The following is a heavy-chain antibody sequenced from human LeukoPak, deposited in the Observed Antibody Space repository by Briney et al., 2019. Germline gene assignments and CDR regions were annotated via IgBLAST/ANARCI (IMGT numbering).Heavy chain of an antibody. CDR2: IYHSGST. Sequence: SETLSLTCTVSGYSISSGYFRGWIRQPPGKGLECIGTIYHSGSTYYNPSLKSRVTISVDTSKNQFSLKLNSVTAADTAVYYCARIYSSSWFLNWFDPWGQGTLVTVSS. D-gene: IGHD6-13*01. CDR3: ARIYSSSWFLNWFDP. J-gene: IGHJ5*02. V-gene: IGHV4-38-2*02. CDR1: GYSISSGYF.